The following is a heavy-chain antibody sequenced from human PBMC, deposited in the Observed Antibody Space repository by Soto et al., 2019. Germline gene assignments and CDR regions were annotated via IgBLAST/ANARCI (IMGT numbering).Heavy chain of an antibody. CDR3: ARDSGAVAEYADY. V-gene: IGHV1-18*01. Sequence: QVQLVQSGAEVKKPGASVKVSCKASGYTFTSYGISWVRQAPGQGLEWMGWISGYNGNKNYAQKLQGRVTMTTDTSTITAYMEQRSLRSDDTAVYYCARDSGAVAEYADYWGQGTLVTVSS. CDR2: ISGYNGNK. J-gene: IGHJ4*02. CDR1: GYTFTSYG. D-gene: IGHD6-19*01.